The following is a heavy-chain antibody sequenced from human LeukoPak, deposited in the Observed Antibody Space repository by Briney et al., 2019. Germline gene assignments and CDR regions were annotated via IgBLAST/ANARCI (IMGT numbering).Heavy chain of an antibody. CDR1: GFTFSSYG. J-gene: IGHJ5*02. D-gene: IGHD2-21*02. CDR2: ISYDGSNK. V-gene: IGHV3-30*03. Sequence: PGRSLRLSCAASGFTFSSYGMHWVRQAPGKGLEWVAVISYDGSNKYYADSVKGRFTISRDNSKNTLYLQMNSLRAEDTAVYYCAGKNIVVVTASLHYRLDPWGQGTLVTVSS. CDR3: AGKNIVVVTASLHYRLDP.